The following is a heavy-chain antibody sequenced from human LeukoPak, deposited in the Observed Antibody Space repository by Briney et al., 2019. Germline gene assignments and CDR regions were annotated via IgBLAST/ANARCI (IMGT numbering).Heavy chain of an antibody. Sequence: PGGSLRLPCAASGFTFSSYWMRWVRQAPGKGLVWVSRINNDGSTTTYADSVKGRFTISRDNAKNTLYLQMNSLRAEDTAVYYCARGPPYSGSWYGLDSWGQGTLVTVSS. CDR3: ARGPPYSGSWYGLDS. CDR1: GFTFSSYW. V-gene: IGHV3-74*01. D-gene: IGHD6-13*01. J-gene: IGHJ4*02. CDR2: INNDGSTT.